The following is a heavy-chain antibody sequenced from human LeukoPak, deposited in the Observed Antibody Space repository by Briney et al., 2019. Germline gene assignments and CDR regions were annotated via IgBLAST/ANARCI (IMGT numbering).Heavy chain of an antibody. Sequence: GGSLRLSCAASGFTFSSYAMSWVRQAPGKGLEWVSAISGSGGSTYYADSAKGRFTISRDNSKNTLYLQMNSLRAEDTAVYYCAKDFKAARYAFDIWGQGTMVTVSS. CDR3: AKDFKAARYAFDI. CDR1: GFTFSSYA. CDR2: ISGSGGST. V-gene: IGHV3-23*01. J-gene: IGHJ3*02.